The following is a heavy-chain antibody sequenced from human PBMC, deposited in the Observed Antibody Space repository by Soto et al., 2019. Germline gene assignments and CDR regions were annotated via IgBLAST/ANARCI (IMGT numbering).Heavy chain of an antibody. CDR2: ISAYNGNT. V-gene: IGHV1-18*01. CDR1: GYTFTSYG. CDR3: ASGPYGDYVFSGYYYYMDV. Sequence: EASVKVSCKASGYTFTSYGISWVRQAPGQGLEWMGWISAYNGNTNYAQKLQGRVTMTTDTSTSTAYTELRSLRSDDTAVYYCASGPYGDYVFSGYYYYMDVWGKGTTVTVSS. J-gene: IGHJ6*03. D-gene: IGHD4-17*01.